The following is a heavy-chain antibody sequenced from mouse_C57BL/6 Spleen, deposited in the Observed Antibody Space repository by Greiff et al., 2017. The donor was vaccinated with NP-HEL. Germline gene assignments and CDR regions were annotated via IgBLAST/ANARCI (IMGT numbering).Heavy chain of an antibody. CDR2: IYPGDGDT. Sequence: QVTLKESGPELVKPGASVKISCKASGYAFSSSWMNWVKQRPGKGLEWIGRIYPGDGDTNYNGKFKGKATLTADKSSSTAYMQLSSLTSEDSAVYFCASPDYAMDYWGQGTSVTVSS. CDR1: GYAFSSSW. J-gene: IGHJ4*01. V-gene: IGHV1-82*01. CDR3: ASPDYAMDY.